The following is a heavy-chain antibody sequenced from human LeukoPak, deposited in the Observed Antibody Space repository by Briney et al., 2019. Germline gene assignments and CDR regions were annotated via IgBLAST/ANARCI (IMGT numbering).Heavy chain of an antibody. J-gene: IGHJ5*02. CDR3: ARGDRRFDP. CDR2: ISNYNGDT. Sequence: ASVKVSCKASGYTFNSYAFSWVRQAPGHGLEWVGWISNYNGDTNYAQKFQGRVTMTEDTSTDTAYMELSSLRSEDTAVYYCARGDRRFDPWGQGTLVTVSS. V-gene: IGHV1-18*01. CDR1: GYTFNSYA.